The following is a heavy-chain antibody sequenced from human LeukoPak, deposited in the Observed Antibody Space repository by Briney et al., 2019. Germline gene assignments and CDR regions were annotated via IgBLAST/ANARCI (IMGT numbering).Heavy chain of an antibody. Sequence: SETLSLTCKVSGGSITNYHWSWTRQPPGKGLEWIGYIYYNGNTNYNPSLKSRLTISVDTSKNQFSLKLSSVTAADTAVYYCARRGYDHFGMDVWGQGTTVTVSS. J-gene: IGHJ6*02. D-gene: IGHD5-12*01. CDR3: ARRGYDHFGMDV. CDR2: IYYNGNT. CDR1: GGSITNYH. V-gene: IGHV4-59*03.